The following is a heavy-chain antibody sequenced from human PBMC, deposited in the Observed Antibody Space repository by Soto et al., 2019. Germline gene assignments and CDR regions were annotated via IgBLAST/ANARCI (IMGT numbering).Heavy chain of an antibody. Sequence: QLQLQESGSGLVKPSQTLSLTCAVSGGSISSGGYSWSWSRQPAGKGLEWIGYIYHSGSTYYNPSLKRRVTISVDRSKNQFSLKLSSVTPADTAVYYCASRLTVVGGMDVWGQGTTVTVSS. CDR3: ASRLTVVGGMDV. CDR2: IYHSGST. J-gene: IGHJ6*02. CDR1: GGSISSGGYS. D-gene: IGHD2-15*01. V-gene: IGHV4-30-2*01.